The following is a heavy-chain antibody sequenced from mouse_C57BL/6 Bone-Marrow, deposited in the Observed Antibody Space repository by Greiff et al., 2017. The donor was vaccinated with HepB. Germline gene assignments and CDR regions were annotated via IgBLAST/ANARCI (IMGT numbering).Heavy chain of an antibody. D-gene: IGHD1-1*01. CDR3: ARPYYGSSLYYFDY. CDR2: IYPGSGST. Sequence: AQLQQPGAELVKPGASVKMSCKASGYTFTSYWITWVKQRPGQGLEWIGDIYPGSGSTNYNEKFKSKATLTVDTSSSTAYLQLSSLTSEDSAVYYCARPYYGSSLYYFDYWGQGTTLTVSS. J-gene: IGHJ2*01. V-gene: IGHV1-55*01. CDR1: GYTFTSYW.